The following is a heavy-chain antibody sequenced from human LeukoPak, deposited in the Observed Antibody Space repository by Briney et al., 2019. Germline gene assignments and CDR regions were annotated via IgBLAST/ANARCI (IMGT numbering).Heavy chain of an antibody. Sequence: GRSLRLSCAASGFTFDDYAMHWVRQAPGKGLEWVSGISWNSGSIGYADSVKGRFTISRDNAKNSLYLQMNSLRAEDTALYYCAKDCYGSGSHSWFDAWGQGTLVTVSS. CDR3: AKDCYGSGSHSWFDA. D-gene: IGHD3-10*01. CDR1: GFTFDDYA. CDR2: ISWNSGSI. V-gene: IGHV3-9*01. J-gene: IGHJ5*02.